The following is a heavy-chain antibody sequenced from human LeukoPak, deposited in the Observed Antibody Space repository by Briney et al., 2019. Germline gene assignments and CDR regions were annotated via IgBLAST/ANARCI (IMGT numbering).Heavy chain of an antibody. J-gene: IGHJ6*03. Sequence: PSETLSLTCTVSGGSISSSSYYWGWIRQPPGKGLEWIGSIYYSGSTNYNPSLKSRVTISVDTSKNQFSLKLSSVTAADTAVYYCARAVYGSPIYYMDVWGKGTTVTVSS. CDR3: ARAVYGSPIYYMDV. D-gene: IGHD3-10*01. CDR2: IYYSGST. CDR1: GGSISSSSYY. V-gene: IGHV4-39*07.